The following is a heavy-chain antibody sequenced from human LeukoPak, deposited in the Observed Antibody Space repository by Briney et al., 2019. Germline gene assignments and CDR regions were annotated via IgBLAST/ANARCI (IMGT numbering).Heavy chain of an antibody. CDR1: GFIFSDYV. Sequence: GGSLRLSCTASGFIFSDYVMKWVRQAPGKGLEWVSGITASGDRTYYGDSVKGRFTVSRDNSKNTVYLQMNSLRVDDTAVYYCARRDIVVMVSASDYWGQGTLVTVSS. J-gene: IGHJ4*02. V-gene: IGHV3-23*01. CDR2: ITASGDRT. CDR3: ARRDIVVMVSASDY. D-gene: IGHD2-15*01.